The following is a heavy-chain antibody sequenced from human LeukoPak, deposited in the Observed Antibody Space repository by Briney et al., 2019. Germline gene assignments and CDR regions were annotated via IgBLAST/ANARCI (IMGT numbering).Heavy chain of an antibody. CDR3: ASLGSSGYYYADY. J-gene: IGHJ4*02. CDR1: GFTFSSYA. Sequence: GGSLRLSCAASGFTFSSYAMHWVRQAPGKGLEWVAVISYDGSNKYYADSVKGRFTISRDNSKNTLYLQMNSLRAEDTAVYYCASLGSSGYYYADYWGQGTLVTVSS. CDR2: ISYDGSNK. V-gene: IGHV3-30-3*01. D-gene: IGHD3-22*01.